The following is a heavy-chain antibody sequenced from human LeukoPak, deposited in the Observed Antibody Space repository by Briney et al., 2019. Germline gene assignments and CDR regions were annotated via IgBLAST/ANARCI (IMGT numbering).Heavy chain of an antibody. J-gene: IGHJ4*02. CDR3: AMGDEGRY. Sequence: SETLSLTCAVYGGSFSGYYWSWIRQPPGKGLEWIGEINHSGSTNYNPSLKSRVTISVDTSKNQFSLKLSSVTAADTAVYYCAMGDEGRYWGQGTLVTVSS. V-gene: IGHV4-34*01. D-gene: IGHD2-21*02. CDR2: INHSGST. CDR1: GGSFSGYY.